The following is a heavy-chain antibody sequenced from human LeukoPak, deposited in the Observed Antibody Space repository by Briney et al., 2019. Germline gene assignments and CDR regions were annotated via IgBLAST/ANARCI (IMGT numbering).Heavy chain of an antibody. J-gene: IGHJ4*02. CDR3: ARDLRAGDLALDY. V-gene: IGHV4-39*06. D-gene: IGHD6-19*01. Sequence: SETLSLTCTVSGVTITNDYYYWGWIRQPPGNGLEWIGSIYYSGSTYYNPSLKSRVTISVHTSKNQFTLKVSSVTAADTAVYYCARDLRAGDLALDYWGQGTLVTVSS. CDR1: GVTITNDYYY. CDR2: IYYSGST.